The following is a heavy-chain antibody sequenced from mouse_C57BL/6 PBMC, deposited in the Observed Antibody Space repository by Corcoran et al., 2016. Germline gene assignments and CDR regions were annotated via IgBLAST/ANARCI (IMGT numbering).Heavy chain of an antibody. D-gene: IGHD1-1*01. J-gene: IGHJ2*01. V-gene: IGHV9-3*01. CDR2: INTYSGVP. Sequence: QIQLVQSGPELKKPGETVKISCKASGYTFTTYGMSWVKQAPGKGLKWMGWINTYSGVPTYADDFKGRFAFSLETSASTAYLQINNLKNEDTATYFCAIITTVEGYFDYWGQGTTLTVSS. CDR1: GYTFTTYG. CDR3: AIITTVEGYFDY.